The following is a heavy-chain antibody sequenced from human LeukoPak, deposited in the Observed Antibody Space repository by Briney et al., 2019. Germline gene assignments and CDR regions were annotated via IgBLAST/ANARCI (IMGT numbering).Heavy chain of an antibody. V-gene: IGHV3-23*01. CDR2: ISGSGGST. CDR3: AKGPLLWN. CDR1: GFTFSSSA. J-gene: IGHJ4*02. D-gene: IGHD2/OR15-2a*01. Sequence: GGSLRLSCAASGFTFSSSAMNWVRQAPGKGLEWVSAISGSGGSTYYADSVKGRFTISRDNSRNTLNLQMNSLRAEDTAVYYCAKGPLLWNWGQGTLVTVSS.